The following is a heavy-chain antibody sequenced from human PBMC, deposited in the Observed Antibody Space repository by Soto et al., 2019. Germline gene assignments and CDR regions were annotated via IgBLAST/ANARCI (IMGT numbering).Heavy chain of an antibody. D-gene: IGHD2-2*01. CDR1: GGTFSSYA. CDR2: IIPISGTA. J-gene: IGHJ6*02. V-gene: IGHV1-69*01. Sequence: QVQLVQSGAEVKKPGSSVKVSCKASGGTFSSYAISWVRQAPGQGLEWMGGIIPISGTANYAQKFQGRVTITAHESTSTAYMELSSLRSEDTAVYSCARSQGSSTSLEIYYYYYCGMDVWGQGTTVTVSS. CDR3: ARSQGSSTSLEIYYYYYCGMDV.